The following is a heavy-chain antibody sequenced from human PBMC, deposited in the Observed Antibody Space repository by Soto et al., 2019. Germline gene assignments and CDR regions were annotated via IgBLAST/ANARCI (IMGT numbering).Heavy chain of an antibody. CDR1: SGTINSGGYY. Sequence: PSETLSLTCAVSSGTINSGGYYWTWIRQNPGKGLECIGYIYYSGSTNYNPSLKGRVTISVDTSKKQFSLKLSSVTAADTAVYYCARDYYHYGMDVWGQGTTVTVSS. CDR2: IYYSGST. V-gene: IGHV4-61*08. CDR3: ARDYYHYGMDV. J-gene: IGHJ6*02.